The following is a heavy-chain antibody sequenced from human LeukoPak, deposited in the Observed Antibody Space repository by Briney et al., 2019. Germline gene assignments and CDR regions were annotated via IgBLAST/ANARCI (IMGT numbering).Heavy chain of an antibody. CDR2: ISAYNGST. CDR1: GYTFTSHG. CDR3: ARYDSSGYGFDY. D-gene: IGHD3-22*01. V-gene: IGHV1-18*01. Sequence: ASVKVSCKASGYTFTSHGISWVRQAPGQGLEWMGWISAYNGSTNYAQKLQGRVTLTTDTSTSTAYMELRSLRSDDTAVYYCARYDSSGYGFDYWGQGTLVTVSS. J-gene: IGHJ4*02.